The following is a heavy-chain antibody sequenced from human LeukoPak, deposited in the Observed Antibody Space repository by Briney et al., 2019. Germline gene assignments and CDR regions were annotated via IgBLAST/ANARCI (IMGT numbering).Heavy chain of an antibody. CDR2: ISGIGSTI. CDR3: ARVSITMVRGVIINDLSYYYYYMDV. J-gene: IGHJ6*03. D-gene: IGHD3-10*01. CDR1: GVPFSGYS. Sequence: GGSLRLSCATSGVPFSGYSMTWVRQAPGKGLEWVAYISGIGSTIYYADSVKGRFTISRDNAKNTLYLQMNRLRAEDTAVYYCARVSITMVRGVIINDLSYYYYYMDVWGKGTTVTVSS. V-gene: IGHV3-48*04.